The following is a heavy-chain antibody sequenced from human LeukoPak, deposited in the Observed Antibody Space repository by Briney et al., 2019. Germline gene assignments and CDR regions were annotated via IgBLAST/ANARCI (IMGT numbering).Heavy chain of an antibody. CDR1: GYTFTGYY. J-gene: IGHJ2*01. Sequence: ASVKVSCKASGYTFTGYYIHWVRQAPGQGREWMGWINPNSGGTNYAQKFQGRVTMTRDTSISTAYMELSRLISDDTAVYYCARELARSYWYFDLWGRGTLVTVSS. D-gene: IGHD1-1*01. CDR3: ARELARSYWYFDL. CDR2: INPNSGGT. V-gene: IGHV1-2*02.